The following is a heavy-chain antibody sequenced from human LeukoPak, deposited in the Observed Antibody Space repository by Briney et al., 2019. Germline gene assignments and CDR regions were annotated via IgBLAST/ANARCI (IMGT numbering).Heavy chain of an antibody. CDR1: GYSFINSW. CDR2: IYPGDSDT. CDR3: ARLFDSSARDAFDI. Sequence: GESLKISCKGSGYSFINSWIGWVRPMPGKGLEWMGIIYPGDSDTRYSPSFQGQVTISADKSISTAYLQWSGLRASDTAMYYCARLFDSSARDAFDIWGQGTMVTVSS. V-gene: IGHV5-51*01. D-gene: IGHD3-22*01. J-gene: IGHJ3*02.